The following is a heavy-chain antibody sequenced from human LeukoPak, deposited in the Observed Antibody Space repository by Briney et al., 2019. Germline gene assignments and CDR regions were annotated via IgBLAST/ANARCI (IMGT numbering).Heavy chain of an antibody. D-gene: IGHD1-26*01. J-gene: IGHJ6*02. CDR3: ARGGNSGSYYDSYYYYGMDV. CDR2: INPNSGGT. CDR1: GYTFTGYY. V-gene: IGHV1-2*02. Sequence: ASVKVSCKASGYTFTGYYMHWVRQAPGQGLEWMGWINPNSGGTNYAQKFQGRVTMTRDTSICTAYMELSRLRSDDTAVYYCARGGNSGSYYDSYYYYGMDVWGQGTTVTVSS.